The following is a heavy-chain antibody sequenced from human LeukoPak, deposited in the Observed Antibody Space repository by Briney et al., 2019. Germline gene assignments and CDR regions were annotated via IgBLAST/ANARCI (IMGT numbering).Heavy chain of an antibody. CDR3: ARDELGPSGYDYY. J-gene: IGHJ4*02. V-gene: IGHV1-2*02. Sequence: GASVKVSCKASGYTFTGYYMHWVRQAPGQGLERMGWINPNSGGTNYAQKFQGRVTMTRDTSISTAYMELSRLRSDDTAVYYCARDELGPSGYDYYWGQGTLVTVSS. CDR1: GYTFTGYY. D-gene: IGHD5-12*01. CDR2: INPNSGGT.